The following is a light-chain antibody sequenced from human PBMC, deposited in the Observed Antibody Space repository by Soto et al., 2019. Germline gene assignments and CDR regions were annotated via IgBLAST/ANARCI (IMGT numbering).Light chain of an antibody. Sequence: ETLMTQSPATLSASPGERVTLSCRASQNINFNLTWYQQKPGQAPRVLIYGASSRASGIPDRFSGSGSGTDFTLTISRLEHDDFAFYYCQQYHNWPPLTFGGGTRVAIK. CDR1: QNINFN. CDR2: GAS. CDR3: QQYHNWPPLT. V-gene: IGKV3D-15*01. J-gene: IGKJ4*01.